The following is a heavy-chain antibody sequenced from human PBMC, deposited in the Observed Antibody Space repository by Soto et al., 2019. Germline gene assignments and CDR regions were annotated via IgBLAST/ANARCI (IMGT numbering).Heavy chain of an antibody. V-gene: IGHV3-53*04. D-gene: IGHD2-2*01. CDR2: IYSGGST. Sequence: EVQLVESGGGLVQPGGSLRLSCAASGFTVSSNYMSWVRQAPGKGLEWVSVIYSGGSTYYADSVKGRFTISRHNSKSTLYLQMNSLRAEDTAVYYCARGGLQHYFAYWGQGTLVTVSS. CDR1: GFTVSSNY. J-gene: IGHJ4*02. CDR3: ARGGLQHYFAY.